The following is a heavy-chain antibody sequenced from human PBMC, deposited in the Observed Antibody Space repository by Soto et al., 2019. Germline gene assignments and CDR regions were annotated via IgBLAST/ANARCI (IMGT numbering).Heavy chain of an antibody. CDR2: FSGGYT. CDR1: GFSFSNNA. CDR3: AKDGRDQLLCYCDS. D-gene: IGHD2-2*01. V-gene: IGHV3-23*01. J-gene: IGHJ4*02. Sequence: EVQLLESGGGLVQPGGSLRLSCAASGFSFSNNAMSWVRQAPGKGLQWVSTFSGGYTYYADSVKGRFTISRDTSTNTLYLQMDSLRAEDTAVYYCAKDGRDQLLCYCDSWGQGTLVTVSS.